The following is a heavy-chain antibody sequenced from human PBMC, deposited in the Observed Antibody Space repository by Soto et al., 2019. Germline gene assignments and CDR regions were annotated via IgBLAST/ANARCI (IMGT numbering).Heavy chain of an antibody. V-gene: IGHV1-69*02. D-gene: IGHD5-12*01. CDR2: IIPILGIA. J-gene: IGHJ4*02. CDR1: GGTFSSYT. CDR3: ARAALATSKYYFDY. Sequence: SVKVSCKASGGTFSSYTISWVRQAPGQGLEWMGRIIPILGIANYAQKFQGRVTITADKSTSTAYMELSSLRSEDTAVYYCARAALATSKYYFDYWGQGTLVTVSS.